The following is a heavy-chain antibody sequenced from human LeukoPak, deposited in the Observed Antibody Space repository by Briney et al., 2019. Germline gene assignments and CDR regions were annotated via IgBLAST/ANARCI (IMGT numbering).Heavy chain of an antibody. CDR2: IYYSGST. CDR3: ARSRSSGPFDY. CDR1: GGSVSSGSYY. J-gene: IGHJ4*02. D-gene: IGHD6-19*01. Sequence: ASETLSLSCTVSGGSVSSGSYYWSWIRQPPGKGLEWIGNIYYSGSTNYNPSLKSRVTISVDTSKNQFSLKLSSVTAADTAVYYCARSRSSGPFDYWGQGTLVTVSS. V-gene: IGHV4-61*01.